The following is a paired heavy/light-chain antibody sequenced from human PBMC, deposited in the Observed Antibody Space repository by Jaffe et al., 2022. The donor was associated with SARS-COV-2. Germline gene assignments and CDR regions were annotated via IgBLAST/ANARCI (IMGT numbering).Heavy chain of an antibody. CDR2: MFDRDNN. J-gene: IGHJ3*01. CDR1: GGSVSSDSYY. Sequence: QFQLQESGPGLVKPSETLSLTCTVSGGSVSSDSYYWVWFRQPPGKGLEWLGTMFDRDNNYYNPSFRSRITGSGDTSKNQLSLRLTSVTAADTAVYFCARGLVAAPVLGAFDVWGPGTMVSVSS. V-gene: IGHV4-39*01. CDR3: ARGLVAAPVLGAFDV. D-gene: IGHD3-16*01.
Light chain of an antibody. CDR3: QRYGTSPYT. CDR2: GAS. V-gene: IGKV3-20*01. Sequence: EIVLTQSPGTLSLSAGERATLSCRASQSVGSSYLGWYQQKRGQAPRLLIFGASTRAAGVPDRFIGSGSGTDFTLIISRLEPEDFGVYYCQRYGTSPYTFGQGTTLEIK. J-gene: IGKJ2*01. CDR1: QSVGSSY.